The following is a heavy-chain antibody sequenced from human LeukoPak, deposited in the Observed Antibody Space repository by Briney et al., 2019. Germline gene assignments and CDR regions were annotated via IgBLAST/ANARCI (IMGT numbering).Heavy chain of an antibody. CDR3: AKDRNYYDSSGSDY. J-gene: IGHJ4*02. D-gene: IGHD3-22*01. CDR1: GFTFSSYG. V-gene: IGHV3-30*02. CDR2: IRCDGSNK. Sequence: GGSLRLSCAASGFTFSSYGMHWVRQAPGKGLEWVAFIRCDGSNKYYADSVKGRFTISRDNSKNTPYLQMNSLRAEDTAVYYCAKDRNYYDSSGSDYWGQGTLVTVSS.